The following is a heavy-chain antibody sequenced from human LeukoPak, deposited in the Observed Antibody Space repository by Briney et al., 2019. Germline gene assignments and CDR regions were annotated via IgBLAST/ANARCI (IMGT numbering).Heavy chain of an antibody. Sequence: GGSLRLSCAASGFTFSSYSMNWVRQAPGKGLEWVSSISSSSSYIYYADSVKGRFTISRDNAKNSLYLQMNSLRAEDTAVYYCAREGGGIQLWPYYFDYWGQGTLVTVSS. CDR1: GFTFSSYS. CDR3: AREGGGIQLWPYYFDY. CDR2: ISSSSSYI. J-gene: IGHJ4*02. D-gene: IGHD5-18*01. V-gene: IGHV3-21*01.